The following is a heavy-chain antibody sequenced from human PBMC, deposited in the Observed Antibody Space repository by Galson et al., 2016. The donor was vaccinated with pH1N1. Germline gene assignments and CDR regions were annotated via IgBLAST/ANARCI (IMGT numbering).Heavy chain of an antibody. Sequence: SVKVSCKVSGYTLTELSMHWVRQAPGQGLEWMGWISAYNGNTKYAQKVQGRVTMTTDTSTSTAYMELRTLRSDDTAVYYCARDSRGGNWKYGMDVWGQGTTVTVSS. CDR1: GYTLTELS. D-gene: IGHD2-15*01. V-gene: IGHV1-18*01. J-gene: IGHJ6*02. CDR3: ARDSRGGNWKYGMDV. CDR2: ISAYNGNT.